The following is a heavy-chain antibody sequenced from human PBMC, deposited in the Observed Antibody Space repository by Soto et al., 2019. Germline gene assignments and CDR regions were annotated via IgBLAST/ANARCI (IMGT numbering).Heavy chain of an antibody. CDR1: GFSLTTPGVG. J-gene: IGHJ4*02. CDR3: ASSTAYRSFDC. CDR2: IFWDDDK. D-gene: IGHD3-16*01. V-gene: IGHV2-5*02. Sequence: QITLKESGPTLVKPTQTLTLTCTFSGFSLTTPGVGVGWARQPQGKALEWLALIFWDDDKRYSPSLKSRLTISKDTSKNHVVLTTTNMSPVDTATYYRASSTAYRSFDCWGQGTLVAVSS.